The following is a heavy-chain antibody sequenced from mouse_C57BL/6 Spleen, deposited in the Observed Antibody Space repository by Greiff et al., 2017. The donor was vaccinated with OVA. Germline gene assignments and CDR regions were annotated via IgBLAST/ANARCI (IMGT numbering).Heavy chain of an antibody. Sequence: EVKLEESGPGLVKPSQSLSLTCSATGYSITSGYYWNWIRQFPGNKLEWMGYISYDGSNNYNPSLKNRISITRDTSKNQFFLKLNSVTTEDTATYYCARDRTYYSNYGGYFDVWGTGTTVTVSS. J-gene: IGHJ1*03. V-gene: IGHV3-6*01. CDR1: GYSITSGYY. CDR2: ISYDGSN. D-gene: IGHD2-5*01. CDR3: ARDRTYYSNYGGYFDV.